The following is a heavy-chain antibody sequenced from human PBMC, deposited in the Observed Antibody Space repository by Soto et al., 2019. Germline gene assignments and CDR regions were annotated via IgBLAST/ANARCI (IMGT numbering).Heavy chain of an antibody. CDR1: GGTFSSYA. Sequence: EASVKVSCKASGGTFSSYAISWVRQAPGQGLEWMGGIIPIFGTANYAQKFQGRVTITADESTSTAYMELSSLRSEDTAVYYCASLGSGYSKDYWGQGTLVTVSS. CDR3: ASLGSGYSKDY. J-gene: IGHJ4*02. V-gene: IGHV1-69*13. D-gene: IGHD3-22*01. CDR2: IIPIFGTA.